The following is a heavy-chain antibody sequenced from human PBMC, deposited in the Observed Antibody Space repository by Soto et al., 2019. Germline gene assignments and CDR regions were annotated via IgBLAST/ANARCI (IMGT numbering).Heavy chain of an antibody. D-gene: IGHD6-6*01. CDR1: GFTFADYA. J-gene: IGHJ4*02. Sequence: GGSLRLSCAASGFTFADYALHWVRQAPGKGLEWVSGISWNSGSIGYADSVKGRFTISRDNAKNSLYLQMNSLRAEDTALYYCAKDIRKAARAGINFVYWGQGTLVPVSS. V-gene: IGHV3-9*01. CDR3: AKDIRKAARAGINFVY. CDR2: ISWNSGSI.